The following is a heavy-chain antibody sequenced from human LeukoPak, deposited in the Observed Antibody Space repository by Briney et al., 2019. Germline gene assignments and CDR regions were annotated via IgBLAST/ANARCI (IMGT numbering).Heavy chain of an antibody. D-gene: IGHD5-24*01. J-gene: IGHJ4*02. CDR2: IKQDGSEK. CDR3: ARAGRRDGYNTGDY. V-gene: IGHV3-7*01. Sequence: GGSLRLSCAASGFTFSSYWMSWVRQAPGKGLERVANIKQDGSEKYYVDSVKGRFTISRDNAKNSLYLQMNSLRAEYTAVYYCARAGRRDGYNTGDYWGQGTLVTVSS. CDR1: GFTFSSYW.